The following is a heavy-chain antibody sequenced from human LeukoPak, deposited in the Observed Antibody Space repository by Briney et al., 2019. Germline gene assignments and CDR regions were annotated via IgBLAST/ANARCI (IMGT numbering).Heavy chain of an antibody. CDR2: ISYDGSNK. V-gene: IGHV3-30*18. J-gene: IGHJ6*02. CDR1: GFTISSYG. Sequence: GGSLRLSCAASGFTISSYGMPWVRQAPGKGLEWVAVISYDGSNKYYADSVKGRFTISRDNSKNTLYLQMNSLRAEDTAVYYCAKDGVVRGVIYYYYYGMDVWGQGTTVTVSS. D-gene: IGHD3-10*01. CDR3: AKDGVVRGVIYYYYYGMDV.